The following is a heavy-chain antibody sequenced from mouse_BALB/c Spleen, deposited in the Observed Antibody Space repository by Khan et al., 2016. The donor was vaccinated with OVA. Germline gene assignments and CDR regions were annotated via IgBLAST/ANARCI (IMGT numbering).Heavy chain of an antibody. CDR3: VRIYDGYYYAMDY. CDR2: IRSKSNNYAT. Sequence: EVQLVESGGGLVQPKGSLKLSCAASGFTFYNYAMNWVRQAPGKGLECVARIRSKSNNYATYYADSVKDRFIISGDNSQVRLYLTINNLTSEDTAMNDCVRIYDGYYYAMDYWSQGTSVTVSS. D-gene: IGHD2-3*01. J-gene: IGHJ4*01. V-gene: IGHV10-1*02. CDR1: GFTFYNYA.